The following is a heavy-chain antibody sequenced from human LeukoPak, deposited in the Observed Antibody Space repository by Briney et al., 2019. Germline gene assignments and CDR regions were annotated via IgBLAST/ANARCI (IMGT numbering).Heavy chain of an antibody. CDR1: GFTFTNYW. D-gene: IGHD6-13*01. CDR3: ARDPHSSSWYVRVAFDI. Sequence: GGSLRLSCAASGFTFTNYWMHWVRQDPGKGLVWVSRINSDGSSTSYADSVKGRFTIFRDNAKNTLYLQMNSLRAEDTAVYYCARDPHSSSWYVRVAFDIWGQGTMVTVSS. V-gene: IGHV3-74*01. CDR2: INSDGSST. J-gene: IGHJ3*02.